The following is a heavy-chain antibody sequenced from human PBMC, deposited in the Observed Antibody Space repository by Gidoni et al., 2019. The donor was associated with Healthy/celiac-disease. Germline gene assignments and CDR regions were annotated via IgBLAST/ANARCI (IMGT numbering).Heavy chain of an antibody. V-gene: IGHV4-34*01. D-gene: IGHD2-15*01. CDR3: ARGAFLGYCSGGSCYRLRVYNWFDP. CDR1: GGSFSGYY. J-gene: IGHJ5*02. Sequence: QVQLQQWGAGLLKPSETLSLTCAVYGGSFSGYYWSWIRQPPGKGLEWIGEINHSGSTNYNPSLKSRVTISVDTSKNQFSLKLSSVTAADTAVYYCARGAFLGYCSGGSCYRLRVYNWFDPWGRGTLVTVSS. CDR2: INHSGST.